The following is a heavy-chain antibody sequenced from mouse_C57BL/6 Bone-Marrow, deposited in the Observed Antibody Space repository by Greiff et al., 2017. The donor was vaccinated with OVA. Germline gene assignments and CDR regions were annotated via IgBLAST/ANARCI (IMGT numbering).Heavy chain of an antibody. J-gene: IGHJ3*01. V-gene: IGHV5-17*01. CDR2: ISSGSSTI. D-gene: IGHD1-1*01. CDR1: GFTFSDYG. Sequence: EVMLVESGGGLVKPGGSLKLSCAASGFTFSDYGMHWVRQAPEKGLEWVAYISSGSSTIYYADTVKGRFTISRDNAKNTLFLQMTSLRSEDTAMYYCAKTNYYGSRVFAYWGQGTLVTVSA. CDR3: AKTNYYGSRVFAY.